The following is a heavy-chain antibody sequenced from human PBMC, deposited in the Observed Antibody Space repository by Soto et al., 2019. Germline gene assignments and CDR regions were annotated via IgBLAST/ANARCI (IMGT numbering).Heavy chain of an antibody. CDR3: ARDPGGYSSGAYYFDY. CDR1: GFTFSSYA. CDR2: IGGSGGSA. Sequence: HPGGSLRLSCAASGFTFSSYAMGWVRQAPGKGLDWVSAIGGSGGSAYYADSVKGRFTISRDNSKNTLYLQMNSLRAEDTAVYYCARDPGGYSSGAYYFDYWGQGVLVTVSS. D-gene: IGHD5-18*01. V-gene: IGHV3-23*01. J-gene: IGHJ4*02.